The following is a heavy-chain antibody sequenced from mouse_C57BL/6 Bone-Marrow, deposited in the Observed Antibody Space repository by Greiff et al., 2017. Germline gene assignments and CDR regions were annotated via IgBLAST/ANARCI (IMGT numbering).Heavy chain of an antibody. V-gene: IGHV2-2*01. CDR3: ASSIFAD. Sequence: VPLVESGPGLVQPSQSLSITCTVSGFSLTSSGVHWVRQSPGKGLAWLGVIWSGGSTDYNAALISRLSISKDTSKSQVFFKMNTLQADDTAIYYCASSIFADWGQGTLVTVSA. CDR1: GFSLTSSG. CDR2: IWSGGST. J-gene: IGHJ3*01.